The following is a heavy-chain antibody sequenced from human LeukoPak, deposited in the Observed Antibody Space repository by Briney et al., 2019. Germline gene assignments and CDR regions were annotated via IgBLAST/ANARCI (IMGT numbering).Heavy chain of an antibody. J-gene: IGHJ4*02. CDR3: AKRPIVAASGPYFFDY. D-gene: IGHD2-15*01. V-gene: IGHV3-23*01. CDR1: GFTFIRYA. Sequence: GGSLRLSCEASGFTFIRYAMNWVRQAPGKRLEWVSVISGNGGAPYYADSVKGRFTISRDNAKNTLYLQMDSLRAEDTAVYYCAKRPIVAASGPYFFDYWGQGTLVAVSS. CDR2: ISGNGGAP.